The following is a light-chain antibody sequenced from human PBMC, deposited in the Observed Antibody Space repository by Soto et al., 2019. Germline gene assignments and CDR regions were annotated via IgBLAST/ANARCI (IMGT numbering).Light chain of an antibody. CDR3: QQYNNWPS. V-gene: IGKV3-15*01. CDR1: QTVSRN. CDR2: DIS. Sequence: MKQSLATLSVTPEERAPLSCRASQTVSRNLAWYQQRPGQAPRLLIYDISNRAAGVPARFSGSGSETEFTLTIRSLQSEDFAVYFCQQYNNWPSFGHGTRLEIK. J-gene: IGKJ5*01.